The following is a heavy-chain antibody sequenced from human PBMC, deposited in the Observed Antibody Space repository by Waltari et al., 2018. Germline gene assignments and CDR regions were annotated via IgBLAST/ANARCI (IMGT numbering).Heavy chain of an antibody. V-gene: IGHV4-39*07. CDR3: ARDINPQQGVIWGGDAFDI. D-gene: IGHD3-10*01. Sequence: QLQLQESGPGLVKPSETLSLTCTVSGGSISSSSYYWGWIRQPPGKGLEWIGSIYYSGSTYYNPSLKSRVTISVDTSKNQFSLKLSSVTAADTAVYYCARDINPQQGVIWGGDAFDIWGQGTMVTVSS. CDR1: GGSISSSSYY. CDR2: IYYSGST. J-gene: IGHJ3*02.